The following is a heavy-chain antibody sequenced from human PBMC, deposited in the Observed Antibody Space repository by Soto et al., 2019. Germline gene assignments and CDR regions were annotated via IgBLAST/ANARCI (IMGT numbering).Heavy chain of an antibody. J-gene: IGHJ4*02. Sequence: EVQLLESGRGLVQPGGSLRLSCAASGFTFSNYAMNWVRQAPGQGLEWVSTISSSSGSTYYADSVKGRFTISRDNSKDFLYLQMNSLRGDDTAVYYCAKVGSERYSGQHSDYWGQGTLVTISS. CDR2: ISSSSGST. CDR3: AKVGSERYSGQHSDY. V-gene: IGHV3-23*01. D-gene: IGHD5-12*01. CDR1: GFTFSNYA.